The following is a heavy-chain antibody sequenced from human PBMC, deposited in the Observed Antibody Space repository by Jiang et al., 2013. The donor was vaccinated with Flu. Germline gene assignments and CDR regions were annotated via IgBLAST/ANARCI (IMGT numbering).Heavy chain of an antibody. CDR3: ARMSYSSTCCIFDY. J-gene: IGHJ4*02. Sequence: KPTQTLTLTCTFSGFSLSTSRMRVSWIRQPPGKALEWLAHIDWDDGKFYNTSLKTRLTISKDTSKNQVVLTMTNMDPVDTATYYCARMSYSSTCCIFDYWGQGTLVTVSS. D-gene: IGHD6-13*01. V-gene: IGHV2-70*04. CDR1: GFSLSTSRMR. CDR2: IDWDDGK.